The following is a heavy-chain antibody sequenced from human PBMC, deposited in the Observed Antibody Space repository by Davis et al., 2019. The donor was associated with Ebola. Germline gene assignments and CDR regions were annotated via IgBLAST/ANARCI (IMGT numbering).Heavy chain of an antibody. V-gene: IGHV1-69*04. Sequence: AASVKVSCKASGGTFSSYAISWVRQAPGQGLEWMGRIIPILGIANYAQKFQGRVTITADKSTSTAYMELSSLRSEDTAVYYCAGDVGAAAGGDGDDYWGQGTLVTVSS. CDR3: AGDVGAAAGGDGDDY. CDR2: IIPILGIA. J-gene: IGHJ4*02. D-gene: IGHD6-13*01. CDR1: GGTFSSYA.